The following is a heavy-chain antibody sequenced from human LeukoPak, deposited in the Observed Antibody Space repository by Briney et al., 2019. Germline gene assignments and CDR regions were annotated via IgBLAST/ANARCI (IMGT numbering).Heavy chain of an antibody. V-gene: IGHV3-11*01. J-gene: IGHJ4*02. CDR2: ISSSGNTI. D-gene: IGHD5-12*01. CDR3: ARKVASTAFDC. Sequence: GGSLRLSCAASGFTFSDYYMSWIRQAPGKGLEWVSYISSSGNTIYYTDSVKGRFTISRDNAKNSLYLQMNSLRAEDTAVYYCARKVASTAFDCWGQGTLVTVSS. CDR1: GFTFSDYY.